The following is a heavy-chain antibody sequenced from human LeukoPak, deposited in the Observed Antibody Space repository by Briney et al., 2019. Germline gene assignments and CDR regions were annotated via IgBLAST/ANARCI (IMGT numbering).Heavy chain of an antibody. CDR3: AREYSGYFDWC. Sequence: SETLSLTCAVYGGSFSGYYWSWIRQPPGKGLEWIGEINHSGSTNYNPSLKSRVTISVDTSKNQFSLKLSSVTAADTAVYYCAREYSGYFDWCGGQGTLVTVSS. D-gene: IGHD3-9*01. CDR2: INHSGST. V-gene: IGHV4-34*01. J-gene: IGHJ4*02. CDR1: GGSFSGYY.